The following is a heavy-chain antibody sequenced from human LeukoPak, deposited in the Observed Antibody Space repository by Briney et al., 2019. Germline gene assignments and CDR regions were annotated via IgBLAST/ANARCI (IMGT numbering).Heavy chain of an antibody. CDR3: VRGYSFGPYGMDV. V-gene: IGHV3-64D*09. J-gene: IGHJ6*02. Sequence: GGSLRLSCEASGFAFSNFGMHWVRQAPGKGLEYVSAISDSGGSTYYADSVKGRFTISRDNSKNTLYLQMSSLRAEDTAVYFCVRGYSFGPYGMDVWGQGTTVTVSS. CDR2: ISDSGGST. D-gene: IGHD2-15*01. CDR1: GFAFSNFG.